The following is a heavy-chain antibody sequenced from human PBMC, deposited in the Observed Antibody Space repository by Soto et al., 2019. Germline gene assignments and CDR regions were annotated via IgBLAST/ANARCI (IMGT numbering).Heavy chain of an antibody. V-gene: IGHV3-43*01. Sequence: PGGSLRLSCAASGFIFVDFTMHWVRLVPGKGLQWVSYINWDGRIAMYADSVKGRFTISRDDTNNHLYLQMNSLRSDDTALYYCAKDEGAAVESPGDWGHGTLVTVSS. D-gene: IGHD6-13*01. CDR2: INWDGRIA. CDR1: GFIFVDFT. CDR3: AKDEGAAVESPGD. J-gene: IGHJ4*01.